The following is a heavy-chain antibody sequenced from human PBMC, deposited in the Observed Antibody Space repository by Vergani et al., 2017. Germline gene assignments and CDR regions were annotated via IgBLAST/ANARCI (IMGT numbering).Heavy chain of an antibody. J-gene: IGHJ5*02. D-gene: IGHD4-23*01. V-gene: IGHV3-9*02. Sequence: EVQLEESGGGLVLPGRSLRLSCVASGFTSAGYAMHWVRQAPGKGLEWVSGISWNSNSIGYADSVKGRFTISRDNAKNSLYLQMNSLRAEDTALYYCAKDFGTSCGDGWFDAWGQGTLVIVVS. CDR2: ISWNSNSI. CDR1: GFTSAGYA. CDR3: AKDFGTSCGDGWFDA.